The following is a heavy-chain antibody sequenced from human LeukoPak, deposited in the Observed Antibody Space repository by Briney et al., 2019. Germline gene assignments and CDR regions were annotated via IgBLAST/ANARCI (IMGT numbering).Heavy chain of an antibody. V-gene: IGHV3-74*01. J-gene: IGHJ5*02. CDR2: INKDGSST. D-gene: IGHD3-10*01. CDR3: ARGRAGGVRGVIRWFDP. CDR1: GFTFSSYW. Sequence: GGSLRLSCAASGFTFSSYWMHWVRQAPGKGLVWVSHINKDGSSTTYADSVKGRFTISRDNSKNTLYLQMNSLRSEDTAVYYCARGRAGGVRGVIRWFDPWGQGTLVTVSS.